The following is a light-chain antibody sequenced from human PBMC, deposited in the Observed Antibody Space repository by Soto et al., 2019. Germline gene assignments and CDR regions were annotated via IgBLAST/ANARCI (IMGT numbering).Light chain of an antibody. CDR1: QGISTY. V-gene: IGKV1-27*01. J-gene: IGKJ1*01. CDR2: AAS. Sequence: DIQMTQSPSSLSASVGDRVTITCRASQGISTYLVWYQQKPGTVPKLLIFAASTLQSGVPSRFSGSGSGTDFTRTISSLQPEDVGTYYCQNYNGAPWTCGQGTKVEIK. CDR3: QNYNGAPWT.